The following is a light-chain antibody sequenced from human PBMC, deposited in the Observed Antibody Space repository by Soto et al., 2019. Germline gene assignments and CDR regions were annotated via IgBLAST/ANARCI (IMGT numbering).Light chain of an antibody. CDR3: QQYSKWPPVYT. CDR2: DAS. CDR1: QSVSAN. Sequence: EIVMTQSPATLSVYPGERATLSCRASQSVSANLAWYQQKPGRAPSLIIYDASTRATGIPARFSGSGSGTEFTLTITSLQSEDFAVYYCQQYSKWPPVYTFGQGTKLEIK. V-gene: IGKV3-15*01. J-gene: IGKJ2*01.